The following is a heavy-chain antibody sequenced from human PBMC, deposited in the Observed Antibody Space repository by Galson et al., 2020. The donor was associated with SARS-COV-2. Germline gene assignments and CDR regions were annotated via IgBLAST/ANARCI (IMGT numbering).Heavy chain of an antibody. V-gene: IGHV4-28*01. CDR1: DYSISSSNW. CDR2: IYHSGDT. J-gene: IGHJ4*02. CDR3: ATSERRSGPFDY. Sequence: ASETLSLTCAVSDYSISSSNWWVWIRQPPGKGLEWIGCIYHSGDTYYNPSLKSRVTMSVDTSKNQFSLKLSSVTAVDTAVYYCATSERRSGPFDYWGQGTLVTVSS. D-gene: IGHD3-10*01.